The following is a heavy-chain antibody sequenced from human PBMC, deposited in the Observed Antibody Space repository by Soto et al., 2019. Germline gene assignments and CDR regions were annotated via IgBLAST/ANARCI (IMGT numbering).Heavy chain of an antibody. CDR1: GGSFSGYY. J-gene: IGHJ6*02. CDR3: ARGRGCSSTSRYTGNYYYYGMDV. V-gene: IGHV4-34*01. Sequence: PSETLSLTCAVYGGSFSGYYWSWIRQPPGKGLEWIGEINHSGSTNYNPSLKSRVTISVDTSKNQFSLKLSSVTAADTAVYYCARGRGCSSTSRYTGNYYYYGMDVWGQGTTVTVSS. D-gene: IGHD2-2*02. CDR2: INHSGST.